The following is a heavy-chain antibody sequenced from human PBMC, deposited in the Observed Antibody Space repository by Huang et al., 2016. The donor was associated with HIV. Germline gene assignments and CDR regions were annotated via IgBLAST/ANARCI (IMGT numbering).Heavy chain of an antibody. V-gene: IGHV1-8*01. Sequence: SEDVKGVGQDTGKGVEGMGWRNPNSGNTGYAQKFQGIVTRTRNTSRSTAYRELSSLRSEDTAVYYCARDLFGGSVRFDPWGQGTLVTVSS. CDR2: RNPNSGNT. J-gene: IGHJ5*02. CDR1: SED. D-gene: IGHD3-10*01. CDR3: ARDLFGGSVRFDP.